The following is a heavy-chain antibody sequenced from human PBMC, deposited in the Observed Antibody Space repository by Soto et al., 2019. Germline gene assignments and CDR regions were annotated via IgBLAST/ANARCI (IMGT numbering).Heavy chain of an antibody. Sequence: PSETLSLTCTVSGGSIRSSSYYWSWIRQPPGKGLEWIGYIYYSGSTNYNPSLKSRVTISVDTSKNQFSLKLSSVTAADTAMYFCARDRNWKGYYGMDVWGQGTTVTVSS. J-gene: IGHJ6*02. CDR3: ARDRNWKGYYGMDV. CDR1: GGSIRSSSYY. V-gene: IGHV4-61*01. CDR2: IYYSGST. D-gene: IGHD1-1*01.